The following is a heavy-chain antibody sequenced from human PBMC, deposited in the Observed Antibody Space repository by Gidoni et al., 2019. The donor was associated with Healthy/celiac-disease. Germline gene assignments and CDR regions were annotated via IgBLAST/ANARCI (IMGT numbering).Heavy chain of an antibody. J-gene: IGHJ6*02. V-gene: IGHV3-30*18. D-gene: IGHD2-2*01. CDR1: GFTFSSYG. CDR2: ISYDGSNK. Sequence: QVQLVESGGGVVQPGRSLRLSFASAGFTFSSYGMHWVRQAPGKGLEWVAVISYDGSNKYYADSVKDRFTISRDNSKNTLYLQMNSLRAEDTAVYYCAKVVYQYGMDVWGQGTTVTVSS. CDR3: AKVVYQYGMDV.